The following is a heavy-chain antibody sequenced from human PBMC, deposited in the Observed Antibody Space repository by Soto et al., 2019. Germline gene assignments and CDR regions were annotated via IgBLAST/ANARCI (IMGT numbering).Heavy chain of an antibody. Sequence: SETLSLTWAVYGGSFSCYCWSWIRQPPGKGLEWIGEINHSGSTNYNPSLKSRVTISVDTSKNQFSLKLSSVTAADTAVYYCARGRGYCSGGSCHTNDYWGQGTLVTVSS. CDR1: GGSFSCYC. V-gene: IGHV4-34*01. CDR2: INHSGST. CDR3: ARGRGYCSGGSCHTNDY. D-gene: IGHD2-15*01. J-gene: IGHJ4*02.